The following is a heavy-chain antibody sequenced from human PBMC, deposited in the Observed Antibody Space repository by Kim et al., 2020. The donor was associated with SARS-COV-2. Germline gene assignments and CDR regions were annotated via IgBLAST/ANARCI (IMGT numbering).Heavy chain of an antibody. D-gene: IGHD5-12*01. V-gene: IGHV3-23*03. CDR1: GFPFSSFA. J-gene: IGHJ4*02. Sequence: GGSLRLSCAASGFPFSSFAMSWFRRSPGRGLEWVSLIYSDGRSTSYADSVKGRFTISRDNSKDTMYLEMNSLRVEDTAVYYCAKAQREGYIEADYWGQGTPVTVSS. CDR2: IYSDGRST. CDR3: AKAQREGYIEADY.